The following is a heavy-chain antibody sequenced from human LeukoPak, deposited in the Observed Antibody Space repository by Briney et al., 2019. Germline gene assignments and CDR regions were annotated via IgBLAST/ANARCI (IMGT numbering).Heavy chain of an antibody. CDR1: GGSFSGYY. CDR3: ARGSPPQLGYCSSTSCYPFDY. V-gene: IGHV4-34*01. CDR2: INHSGST. Sequence: PETLSLTCAVYGGSFSGYYWSWIRQPPGKGLEWIGEINHSGSTNYNPSLKSRVTISVDTSKNQFSLKLSSVTAADTAVYYCARGSPPQLGYCSSTSCYPFDYWGRGTLVTVSS. D-gene: IGHD2-2*01. J-gene: IGHJ4*02.